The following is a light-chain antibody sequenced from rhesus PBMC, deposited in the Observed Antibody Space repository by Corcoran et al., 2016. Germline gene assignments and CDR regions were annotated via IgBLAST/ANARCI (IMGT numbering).Light chain of an antibody. CDR3: QSYDTSLSAHV. CDR2: ENN. V-gene: IGLV1-85*01. Sequence: QSVLTQPPSVSGAPGQRVPLSCTGSRGAYVQWYQQLPGTAPKLLIYENNKRPSGVSDRFSGSQSATSASLTITGLQSEDEADYYCQSYDTSLSAHVFGSGTKLTVL. J-gene: IGLJ6*01. CDR1: RGAY.